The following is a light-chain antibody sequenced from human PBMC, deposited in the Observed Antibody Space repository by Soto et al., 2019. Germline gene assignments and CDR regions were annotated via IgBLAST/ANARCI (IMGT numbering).Light chain of an antibody. CDR3: QTWDTGIRVV. V-gene: IGLV4-69*01. Sequence: QLVLTQSPSASASLGASVKLTCTLSRGHSSYAIAWHQQQPEKGPRYLMKLNSDGSQSKGDGIPDRFSGSSSGAERYLTISSLQSEDEADYYCQTWDTGIRVVFGGGTKRTVL. CDR2: LNSDGSQ. J-gene: IGLJ2*01. CDR1: RGHSSYA.